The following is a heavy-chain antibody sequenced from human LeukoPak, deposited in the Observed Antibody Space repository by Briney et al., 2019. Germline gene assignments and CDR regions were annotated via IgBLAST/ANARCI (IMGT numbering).Heavy chain of an antibody. J-gene: IGHJ4*02. CDR1: GFTFDDYT. D-gene: IGHD5-18*01. CDR2: ISWDGGNT. Sequence: GGSLRLSCAASGFTFDDYTMHWVRQAPGKGLEWVSLISWDGGNTYYADSVKGRFTISRDNSKNSLYLQMNSLRTEDTALYYCAKDGGGYSYGFFAYWGQGTLVTVSS. V-gene: IGHV3-43*01. CDR3: AKDGGGYSYGFFAY.